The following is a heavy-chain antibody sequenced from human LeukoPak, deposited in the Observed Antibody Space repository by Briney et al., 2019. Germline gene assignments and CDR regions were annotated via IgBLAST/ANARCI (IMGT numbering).Heavy chain of an antibody. D-gene: IGHD2-15*01. CDR2: INPSGGST. Sequence: ASVKVSCKASGYTFTSYYMHWVRQAPGQGLEWMGIINPSGGSTSYAHKFQGRVTITRDMSTRTVYMELSRLRSEDTAVYYCARGYCSGGSCYSYMDVWGKGTTVTVSS. J-gene: IGHJ6*03. CDR3: ARGYCSGGSCYSYMDV. CDR1: GYTFTSYY. V-gene: IGHV1-46*01.